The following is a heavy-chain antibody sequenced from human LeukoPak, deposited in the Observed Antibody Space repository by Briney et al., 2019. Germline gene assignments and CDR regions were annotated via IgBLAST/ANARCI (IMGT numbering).Heavy chain of an antibody. J-gene: IGHJ5*02. CDR2: IHPNNGGT. CDR3: ARDRIYDA. D-gene: IGHD5-12*01. V-gene: IGHV1-2*02. CDR1: GYTFLAYY. Sequence: ASVTVSFPASGYTFLAYYIHWVRQAPGQGLEWMGWIHPNNGGTNYAQKFQGRVTMTKDSSITTAYLELNRLTSDDTAVYYCARDRIYDAWGQGTLVTVSS.